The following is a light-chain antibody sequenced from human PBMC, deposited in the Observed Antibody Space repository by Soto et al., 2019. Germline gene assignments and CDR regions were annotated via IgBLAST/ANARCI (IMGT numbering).Light chain of an antibody. V-gene: IGKV3-15*01. J-gene: IGKJ4*01. CDR1: QTVSNN. CDR2: FAS. Sequence: EIVMTQSPATLSVSPGEKATLSCRASQTVSNNLAWYQQKPGQAPRLLIHFASTRATGIPARFSGSGSGTEFTLTISSLQSEDFAVYYCQQYNQWPLTFGGGTKAETK. CDR3: QQYNQWPLT.